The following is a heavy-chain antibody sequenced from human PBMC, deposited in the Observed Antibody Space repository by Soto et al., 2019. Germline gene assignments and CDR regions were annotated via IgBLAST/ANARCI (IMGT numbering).Heavy chain of an antibody. CDR3: ARGGIVVVPAPHLFDY. J-gene: IGHJ4*02. CDR1: GYNFLDY. CDR2: INPNSGGT. Sequence: ASVKVSCKTSGYNFLDYMHWVRQAPGQGLEWMGWINPNSGGTNYAQKFQGWVTMTRDTSISTAYMELSRLRSDDTAVYYCARGGIVVVPAPHLFDYWGQGTLVTVSS. V-gene: IGHV1-2*04. D-gene: IGHD2-2*01.